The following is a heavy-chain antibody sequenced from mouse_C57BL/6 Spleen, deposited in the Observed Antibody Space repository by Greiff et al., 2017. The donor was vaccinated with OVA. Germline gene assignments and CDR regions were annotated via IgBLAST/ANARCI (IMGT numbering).Heavy chain of an antibody. D-gene: IGHD2-12*01. Sequence: QVQLQQPGAELVMPGASVKLSCKASGYTFTSYWMHWVKQRPGQGLEWIGEIDPSDSYTNYNQKFKGKSTLTVDKSSSTAYMQLSSLTSEDSAVYYCARYDLGFAYWGQGTLVTVSA. J-gene: IGHJ3*01. CDR2: IDPSDSYT. CDR3: ARYDLGFAY. CDR1: GYTFTSYW. V-gene: IGHV1-69*01.